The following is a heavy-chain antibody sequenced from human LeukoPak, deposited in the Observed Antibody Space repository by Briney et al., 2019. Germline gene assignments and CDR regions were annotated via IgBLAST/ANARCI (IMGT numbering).Heavy chain of an antibody. V-gene: IGHV1-46*01. CDR3: ARDGRIAAAGMDV. Sequence: ASVKVSFKASGYTFTSYYMHWVRQAPGQGLEWMGIINPSGGSTSYAQKFQGRVTMTRDTSTSTVYMELSSLRSEDTAVYYCARDGRIAAAGMDVWGQGTTVTVSS. D-gene: IGHD6-13*01. CDR2: INPSGGST. J-gene: IGHJ6*02. CDR1: GYTFTSYY.